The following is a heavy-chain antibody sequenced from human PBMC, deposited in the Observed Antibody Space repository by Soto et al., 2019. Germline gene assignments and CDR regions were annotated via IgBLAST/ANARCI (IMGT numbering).Heavy chain of an antibody. Sequence: WGSLRLSCAASGFTFSSYAMHWVRQAPGKGLEWVAVISYDGSNKYYADSVKGRFTISRDNSKNTLYLQMNSLRAEDTAVYYCARALRDIVVVPAAILYYYYYGMDVWGQGTTVTVSS. CDR3: ARALRDIVVVPAAILYYYYYGMDV. D-gene: IGHD2-2*02. CDR1: GFTFSSYA. J-gene: IGHJ6*02. V-gene: IGHV3-30-3*01. CDR2: ISYDGSNK.